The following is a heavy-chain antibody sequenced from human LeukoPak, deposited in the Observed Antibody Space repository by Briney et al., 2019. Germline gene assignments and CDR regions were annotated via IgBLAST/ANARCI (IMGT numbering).Heavy chain of an antibody. V-gene: IGHV3-7*01. CDR1: GFTFSSYA. CDR3: ARDDSSGCWY. J-gene: IGHJ4*02. D-gene: IGHD6-19*01. CDR2: IKQDGSEK. Sequence: GGSLRLSCAASGFTFSSYAMSWVRQAPGKGLEWVANIKQDGSEKYYVDSVKGRFTISRDNAKNSLYLQMNSLRAEDTAVYYCARDDSSGCWYWGQGTLVTVSS.